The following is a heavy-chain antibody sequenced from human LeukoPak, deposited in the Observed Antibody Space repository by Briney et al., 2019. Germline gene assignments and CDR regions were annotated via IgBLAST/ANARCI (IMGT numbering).Heavy chain of an antibody. CDR1: GGSISSSSYS. Sequence: PSETLSLTCTVSGGSISSSSYSWGWIRQPPGKGLEWIGSIYYSGSTYYNPSLKSRVTISVDTSKNQFSLKLSSVTAADTAVYYCARNDVDTAFFDYWGQGTLVTVSS. CDR2: IYYSGST. CDR3: ARNDVDTAFFDY. D-gene: IGHD5-18*01. J-gene: IGHJ4*02. V-gene: IGHV4-39*01.